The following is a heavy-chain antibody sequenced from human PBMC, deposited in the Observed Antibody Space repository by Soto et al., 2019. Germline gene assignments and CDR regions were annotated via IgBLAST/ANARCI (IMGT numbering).Heavy chain of an antibody. CDR3: ARVVIVGATMFDY. CDR1: GFTFSSYW. Sequence: LRLSCAASGFTFSSYWMHWVRQAPGKGLVWVSRINSDGSSTSYADSVKGRFTISRDNAKNTLYLQMNSLRAEDTAVYYCARVVIVGATMFDYWGQGTLVTVSS. J-gene: IGHJ4*02. D-gene: IGHD1-26*01. CDR2: INSDGSST. V-gene: IGHV3-74*01.